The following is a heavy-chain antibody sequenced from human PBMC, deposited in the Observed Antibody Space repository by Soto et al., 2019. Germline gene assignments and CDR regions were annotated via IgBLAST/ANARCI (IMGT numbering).Heavy chain of an antibody. V-gene: IGHV4-59*08. Sequence: TAETLSITCSFSVGAMNNFYWDWIGQPPGKGLDWIAHVSYAGVTKYNPSLQRRATISVDTSKSHFSLNLNSVSAADTAIYYCARYSNRDQWLDSWGQGTMVTVSS. J-gene: IGHJ4*02. CDR2: VSYAGVT. CDR3: ARYSNRDQWLDS. CDR1: VGAMNNFY. D-gene: IGHD6-13*01.